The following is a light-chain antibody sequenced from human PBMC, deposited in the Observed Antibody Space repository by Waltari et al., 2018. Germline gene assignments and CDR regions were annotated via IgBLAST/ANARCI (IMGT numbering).Light chain of an antibody. J-gene: IGKJ1*01. CDR2: GAS. Sequence: EIVLTQSPATLSLSPGETATLSCRASQHINMNLACYQQKPGQAPRLLFYGASPRESGVPARFSVSGSGTEFTLTISSLQSEDFGVYYCQQYNDWPPWTFGQGTKVEV. V-gene: IGKV3-15*01. CDR3: QQYNDWPPWT. CDR1: QHINMN.